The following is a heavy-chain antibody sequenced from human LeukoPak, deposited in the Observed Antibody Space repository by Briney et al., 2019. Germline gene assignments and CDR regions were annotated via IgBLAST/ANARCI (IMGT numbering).Heavy chain of an antibody. CDR1: GGTFSSYA. D-gene: IGHD5-18*01. CDR3: AREGGHGNSYGPFDY. CDR2: IIPIFGTA. J-gene: IGHJ4*02. Sequence: ASVKVSCKASGGTFSSYAISWVRQAPGQGLEWVGGIIPIFGTANYAQKFQGRVTITTDESTSTAYMELSSLRSEDTAVYYCAREGGHGNSYGPFDYWGQGTLVTVSP. V-gene: IGHV1-69*05.